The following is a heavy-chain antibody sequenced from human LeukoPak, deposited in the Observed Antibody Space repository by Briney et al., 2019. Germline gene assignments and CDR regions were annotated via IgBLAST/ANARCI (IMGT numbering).Heavy chain of an antibody. J-gene: IGHJ4*02. D-gene: IGHD2-2*01. Sequence: GGSLRLSCAASGFTFSSYAMGWVRQAPGKGLEWVANTNQDGSAKYYVDSVKGRFTISKENAQNSLYLQMNSLRAEDTAVYYCARKKGVHNYAPYFDYWGQGTLVTVSS. CDR3: ARKKGVHNYAPYFDY. CDR2: TNQDGSAK. CDR1: GFTFSSYA. V-gene: IGHV3-7*01.